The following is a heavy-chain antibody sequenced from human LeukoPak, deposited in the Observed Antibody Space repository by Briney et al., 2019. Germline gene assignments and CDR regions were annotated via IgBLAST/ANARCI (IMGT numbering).Heavy chain of an antibody. Sequence: SETLSLTCTVSGGSISSYYWSWIRQPPGKGLEWIGYIYYSGSTNYSPSLKSRVTISVDTSKNQFSLKLSSVTAADTAVYYCAREGYDYVWGSYRLSGWFDPWGQGTLVTVSS. J-gene: IGHJ5*02. CDR3: AREGYDYVWGSYRLSGWFDP. D-gene: IGHD3-16*02. CDR1: GGSISSYY. V-gene: IGHV4-59*01. CDR2: IYYSGST.